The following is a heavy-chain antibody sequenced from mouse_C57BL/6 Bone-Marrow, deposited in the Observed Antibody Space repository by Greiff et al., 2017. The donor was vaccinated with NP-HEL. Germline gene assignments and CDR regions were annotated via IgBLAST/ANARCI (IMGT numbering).Heavy chain of an antibody. Sequence: EVKLVESGGGLVKPGGSLKLSCAASGFTFSSYTMPWVRQTPEKRLEWVATISGGGGNTYYPDSVKGRFTISRDNAKNTLYLQMSSLRSEDTALYYCARHPHYYGSSPWFAYWGQGTLVTVSA. D-gene: IGHD1-1*01. V-gene: IGHV5-9*01. CDR2: ISGGGGNT. CDR3: ARHPHYYGSSPWFAY. J-gene: IGHJ3*01. CDR1: GFTFSSYT.